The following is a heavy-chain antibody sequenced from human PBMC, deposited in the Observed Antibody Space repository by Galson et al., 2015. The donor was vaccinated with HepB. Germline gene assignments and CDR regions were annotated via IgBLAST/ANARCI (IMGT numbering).Heavy chain of an antibody. CDR3: AKDPGRQQLVLENWFDP. J-gene: IGHJ5*02. Sequence: SLRLSCAASGFTFSSYGMHWVRQAPGKGLEWVAVISYDGSNKYYADSVKGRFTISRDNSKNTLYLQMNSLRAEDTAVYYCAKDPGRQQLVLENWFDPWGQGTLVTVSS. CDR1: GFTFSSYG. CDR2: ISYDGSNK. V-gene: IGHV3-30*18. D-gene: IGHD6-13*01.